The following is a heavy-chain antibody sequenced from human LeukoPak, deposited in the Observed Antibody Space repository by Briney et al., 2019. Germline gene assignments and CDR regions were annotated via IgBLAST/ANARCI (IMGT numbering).Heavy chain of an antibody. V-gene: IGHV4-39*07. CDR1: GGSISSSRYY. CDR2: IYYSGST. Sequence: SETLSLTCTVSGGSISSSRYYWGWIRQSPGKGLEWIGSIYYSGSTYYNPSLKSRFTISVYTSKNQFSLKLSSVTAADTAVYFSTRTPQGGASTDFFYYYSIDVCGTGTPVTISS. J-gene: IGHJ6*03. D-gene: IGHD3-16*01. CDR3: TRTPQGGASTDFFYYYSIDV.